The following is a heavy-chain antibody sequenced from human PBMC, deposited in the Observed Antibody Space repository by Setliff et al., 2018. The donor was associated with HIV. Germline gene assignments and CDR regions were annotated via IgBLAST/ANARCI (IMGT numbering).Heavy chain of an antibody. V-gene: IGHV1-2*04. Sequence: ASVKVSCKASGYTFTGYYMHWVRQAPGQGLEWMGWINPNSGGTNYAQKLQGWVTMTRDTSASTAYMELSSLRSEDTAVYYCARFPVYYGSGSYYKPFDYWGQGTLVTVSS. CDR2: INPNSGGT. D-gene: IGHD3-10*01. CDR1: GYTFTGYY. CDR3: ARFPVYYGSGSYYKPFDY. J-gene: IGHJ4*02.